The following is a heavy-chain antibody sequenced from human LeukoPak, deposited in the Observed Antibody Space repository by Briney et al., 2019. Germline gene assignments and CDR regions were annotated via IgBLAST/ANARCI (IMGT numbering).Heavy chain of an antibody. CDR3: ARSVSIVGATRSFDY. CDR2: IIPIFGTA. Sequence: RASVKVSCKASGGTFSSYAISWVRQAPGQGLEWMGGIIPIFGTANYAQKFQGRVTITADKSTSTAYMELSSLRSEDTAVYYCARSVSIVGATRSFDYWGQGTLVTVSS. CDR1: GGTFSSYA. D-gene: IGHD1-26*01. V-gene: IGHV1-69*06. J-gene: IGHJ4*02.